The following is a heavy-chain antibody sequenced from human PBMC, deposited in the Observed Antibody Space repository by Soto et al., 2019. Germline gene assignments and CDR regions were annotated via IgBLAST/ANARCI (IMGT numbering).Heavy chain of an antibody. CDR2: IIPVFGPA. V-gene: IGHV1-69*13. D-gene: IGHD6-13*01. CDR1: GVTLKNSS. J-gene: IGHJ4*02. CDR3: GRGGSWAKVDS. Sequence: SVKVSCKASGVTLKNSSLSWVRQAPGQGLEWMGGIIPVFGPALYAQKFQGRVTITADESTNTAFLDVSSLRSEDTAVYYCGRGGSWAKVDSWGPGTLVTVSS.